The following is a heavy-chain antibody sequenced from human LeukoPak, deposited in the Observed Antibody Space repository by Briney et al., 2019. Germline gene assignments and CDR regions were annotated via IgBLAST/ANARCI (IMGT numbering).Heavy chain of an antibody. J-gene: IGHJ4*02. CDR3: ARQDGYGIYYFDH. D-gene: IGHD5-24*01. CDR1: GYSFTNYW. Sequence: GESLKISCQGSGYSFTNYWIAWVRQMPGKSLEWIGVIHPGDSDTRYSQSLQGQVTISADKSIGTAYLQWSSLRASDTAMYYCARQDGYGIYYFDHWGQGTLVTVSS. V-gene: IGHV5-51*01. CDR2: IHPGDSDT.